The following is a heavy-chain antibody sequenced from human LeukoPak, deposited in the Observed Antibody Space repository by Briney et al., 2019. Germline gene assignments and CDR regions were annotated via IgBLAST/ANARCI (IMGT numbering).Heavy chain of an antibody. CDR1: GFTFSSYE. CDR2: ISSSGSTI. D-gene: IGHD4-17*01. J-gene: IGHJ6*03. Sequence: GGSLRLSCAASGFTFSSYEMNWVRQAPGKGLEWVSYISSSGSTIYYADSVKGRFTISRGNAKNSLYLQMNSLRAEDTAVYYCARDHGDYDYYYYYMDVWGKGTTVTISS. V-gene: IGHV3-48*03. CDR3: ARDHGDYDYYYYYMDV.